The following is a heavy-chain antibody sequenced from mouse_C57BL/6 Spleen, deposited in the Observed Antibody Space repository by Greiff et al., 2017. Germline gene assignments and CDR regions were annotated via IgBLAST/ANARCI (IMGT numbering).Heavy chain of an antibody. CDR3: ARQVPAYYFDY. CDR1: GYTFTSYW. CDR2: IDPSDSET. V-gene: IGHV1-52*01. Sequence: QVQLQQPGAELVRPGSSVKLSCKASGYTFTSYWMHWVKQRPMQGLEWIGNIDPSDSETHYNQKFKDKATLTVDKSSSTAYMQLSSLTSEDSAVYYCARQVPAYYFDYWGQGTTLTVSS. J-gene: IGHJ2*01. D-gene: IGHD5-1*01.